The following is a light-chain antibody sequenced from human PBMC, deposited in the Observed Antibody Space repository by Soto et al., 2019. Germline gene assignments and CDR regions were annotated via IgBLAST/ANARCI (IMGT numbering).Light chain of an antibody. Sequence: EIVMKQSPATLSVSQGERATLSCRASQSVSDNLAWYQQKPGQAYRLLIYGASTRATGIPARFSGSGSGTDFTLTISSLEPEDFAVYYCQQRSNWPPITFGQGTLLEI. V-gene: IGKV3-15*01. CDR1: QSVSDN. CDR3: QQRSNWPPIT. J-gene: IGKJ5*01. CDR2: GAS.